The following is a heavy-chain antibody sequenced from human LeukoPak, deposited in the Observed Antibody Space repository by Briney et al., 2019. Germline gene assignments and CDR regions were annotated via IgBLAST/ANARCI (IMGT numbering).Heavy chain of an antibody. CDR2: IYYSGST. CDR3: AGGYSSRTDT. D-gene: IGHD6-19*01. J-gene: IGHJ5*02. Sequence: SETLSLTCTVSGGSISSYYWSWIRQPPGKGLEWIGYIYYSGSTNYNPSLKSRVAISVDTSKNQFSLKLSSVTAADTAVYYCAGGYSSRTDTWGQGTLVTVSS. V-gene: IGHV4-59*01. CDR1: GGSISSYY.